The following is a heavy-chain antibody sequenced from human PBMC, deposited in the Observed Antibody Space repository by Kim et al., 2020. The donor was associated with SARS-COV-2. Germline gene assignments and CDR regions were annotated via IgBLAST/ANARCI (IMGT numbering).Heavy chain of an antibody. V-gene: IGHV4-34*01. Sequence: SETLSLTCAVYGGSFSGHYWSWIRQPPGKGLEWIGEINHSGSTNYNPSLKSRVTISVDTSKNQFSLKLSSVTAADTAVYYCARGGDVDIVATGYYYGMDVWGQGTTVTVSS. CDR3: ARGGDVDIVATGYYYGMDV. J-gene: IGHJ6*02. CDR1: GGSFSGHY. D-gene: IGHD5-12*01. CDR2: INHSGST.